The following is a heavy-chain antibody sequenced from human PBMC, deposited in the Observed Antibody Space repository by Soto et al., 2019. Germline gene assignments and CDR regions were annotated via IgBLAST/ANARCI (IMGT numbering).Heavy chain of an antibody. J-gene: IGHJ4*02. D-gene: IGHD2-15*01. CDR1: GFTFNTYG. CDR2: VDGGGGST. Sequence: EVQLLDSGGGLVQPGGSLRLTCAASGFTFNTYGINWVRQAPGKGLEWVSSVDGGGGSTHYADSVRGRFTISRDISKSTVYLQMNSLRAEDSALYYCVSFKLRWGQGTLVTVSS. V-gene: IGHV3-23*01. CDR3: VSFKLR.